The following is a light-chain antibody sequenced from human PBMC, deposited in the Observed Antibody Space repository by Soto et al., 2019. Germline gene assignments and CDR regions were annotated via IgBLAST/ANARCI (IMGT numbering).Light chain of an antibody. Sequence: ETVMTQSPATLSVSSGERATLSCRASQSVNSDLAWYQQKPGQAPRLLIYGASSRATGIPDRFSGSGSGTDFTLTISRLEPEDFAVYYCQHYGSSPETFGQGTKVDI. J-gene: IGKJ1*01. CDR3: QHYGSSPET. CDR2: GAS. V-gene: IGKV3-20*01. CDR1: QSVNSD.